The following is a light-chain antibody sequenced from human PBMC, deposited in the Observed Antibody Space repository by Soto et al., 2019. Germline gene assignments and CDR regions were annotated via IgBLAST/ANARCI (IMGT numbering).Light chain of an antibody. J-gene: IGLJ2*01. CDR1: RSNIGNNY. V-gene: IGLV1-51*01. Sequence: QSVLTQPPSVSAAPGQKVTVSCSGSRSNIGNNYVSWYQHLPGTAPKLLIYDNDKRPSGIPDRFSGSKSGTSATLGITGLQTGDEADYYCGTWDSSLSAGVFGGGTKVTVL. CDR2: DND. CDR3: GTWDSSLSAGV.